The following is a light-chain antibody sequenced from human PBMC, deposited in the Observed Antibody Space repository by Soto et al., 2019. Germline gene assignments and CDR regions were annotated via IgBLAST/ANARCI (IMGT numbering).Light chain of an antibody. J-gene: IGKJ1*01. CDR2: AAS. V-gene: IGKV1-39*01. CDR1: QTTSIY. CDR3: HQGYDPPPT. Sequence: DIQLTQSPSSLSASLGDRVTITCRASQTTSIYLNWYQQKPGKAPRLLIYAASSLQSGVPSRFSGSESGTDFPLTISSLQPDDFATYYCHQGYDPPPTFGKGTKVESK.